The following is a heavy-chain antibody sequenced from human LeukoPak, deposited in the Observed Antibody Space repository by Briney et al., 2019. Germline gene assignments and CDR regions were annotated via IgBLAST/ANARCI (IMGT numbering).Heavy chain of an antibody. J-gene: IGHJ3*02. CDR3: ARDRSGWDHDAFDI. Sequence: PGGSLRLSCAASGLTFSTYSMNWLRQAPGKGLEWVSSIRSSGSFIYYADSVKGRFTISRDNAKKSLSLQMNSLRVEDTAVYYCARDRSGWDHDAFDIWGQGTMVTVSS. V-gene: IGHV3-21*01. CDR1: GLTFSTYS. CDR2: IRSSGSFI. D-gene: IGHD6-19*01.